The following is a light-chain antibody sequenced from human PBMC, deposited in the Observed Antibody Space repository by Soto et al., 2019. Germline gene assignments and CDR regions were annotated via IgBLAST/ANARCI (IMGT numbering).Light chain of an antibody. CDR1: SSNIGSNT. J-gene: IGLJ1*01. CDR3: AAWDASLKGHV. CDR2: SSD. Sequence: QSVLTQPPSASGTPGQRVTISCSGSSSNIGSNTVDWYRQLPGTAPKLLINSSDQRPSGVPDRFSGSKSGTSASLAISGLQSEDEAEYYCAAWDASLKGHVFGTGTKLTVL. V-gene: IGLV1-44*01.